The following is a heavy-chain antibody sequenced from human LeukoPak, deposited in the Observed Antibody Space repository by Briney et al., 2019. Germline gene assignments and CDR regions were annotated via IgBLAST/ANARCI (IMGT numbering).Heavy chain of an antibody. J-gene: IGHJ4*02. Sequence: ASVKVSCKASGGTFSSYAISWVRQAPGQGLEWMGWISAYNGNTNYAQKLQGRVTMTRDMSTSTVYMELSSLRFEDTAVYYCARADVDTAHGYRYWGQGTLVTVSS. V-gene: IGHV1-18*01. D-gene: IGHD5-18*01. CDR1: GGTFSSYA. CDR2: ISAYNGNT. CDR3: ARADVDTAHGYRY.